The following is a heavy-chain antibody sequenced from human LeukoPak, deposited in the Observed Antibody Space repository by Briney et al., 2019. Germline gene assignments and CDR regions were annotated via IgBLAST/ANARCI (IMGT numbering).Heavy chain of an antibody. Sequence: SETLSLTCAVYGGSFSGYYWSRIRQPPGKGLEWIGEINHSGSTNYNPSLKSRVTISVDTSKNQFSLKLSSVTAADTAVYYCARVRATGAFDIWGQGTMVTVSS. CDR2: INHSGST. J-gene: IGHJ3*02. V-gene: IGHV4-34*01. CDR3: ARVRATGAFDI. CDR1: GGSFSGYY.